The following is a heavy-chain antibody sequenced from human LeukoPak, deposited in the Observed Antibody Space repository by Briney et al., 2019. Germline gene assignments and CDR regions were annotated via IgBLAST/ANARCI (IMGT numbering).Heavy chain of an antibody. CDR3: AKGVNTNPGGYYYMDV. Sequence: SETLSLTCTVSGGSISSYYWSWIRQPPGKGLEGIGYIYYSGSTNYNPSLKGRVTISVDTSKNQFSLKLSSVTAADTAVYYCAKGVNTNPGGYYYMDVWGKGTTVTVSS. J-gene: IGHJ6*03. CDR2: IYYSGST. V-gene: IGHV4-59*12. CDR1: GGSISSYY. D-gene: IGHD4-11*01.